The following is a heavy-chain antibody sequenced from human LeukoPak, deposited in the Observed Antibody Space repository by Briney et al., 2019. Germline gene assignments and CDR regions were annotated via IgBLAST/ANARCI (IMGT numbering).Heavy chain of an antibody. Sequence: GASVTVSCKASGYTFTGYYMHWVRQAPGQGLEWMGLSNPNSGGTNYAQKFQGRVTMTRDTSISTAYMELSRLRSDDTAVYYCARDSYDFWSGHHFDYWGQGTLVTVFS. CDR3: ARDSYDFWSGHHFDY. CDR2: SNPNSGGT. CDR1: GYTFTGYY. V-gene: IGHV1-2*02. D-gene: IGHD3-3*01. J-gene: IGHJ4*02.